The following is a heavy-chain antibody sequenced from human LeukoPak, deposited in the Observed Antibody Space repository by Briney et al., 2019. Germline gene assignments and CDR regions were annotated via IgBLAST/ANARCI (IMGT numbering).Heavy chain of an antibody. J-gene: IGHJ4*02. CDR1: GFTFSSYS. CDR3: ARVKGDPMTRYSPNPPHFDY. CDR2: ISSSSSYI. Sequence: GGSLRLSCAASGFTFSSYSMNWVRQAPGKGLEWVSSISSSSSYIYYADSVKGRFTISRDNAKNSLYLQMNSLRAEDTAVYYCARVKGDPMTRYSPNPPHFDYWGQGTLVTVSS. V-gene: IGHV3-21*01. D-gene: IGHD6-13*01.